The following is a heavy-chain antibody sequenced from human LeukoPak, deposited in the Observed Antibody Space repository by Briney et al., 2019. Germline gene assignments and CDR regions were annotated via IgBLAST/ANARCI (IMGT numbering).Heavy chain of an antibody. Sequence: NPSETLSLTCTISGGSIGTYYWSWIRQPPGKGLEWIGYIYYSGSTNYNPSLKSRVTISVDTSKNQFSLKLSSVTAADTAVYYCATIPGEDWGQGTLVTVSS. V-gene: IGHV4-59*08. J-gene: IGHJ4*02. CDR1: GGSIGTYY. CDR2: IYYSGST. D-gene: IGHD2-21*01. CDR3: ATIPGED.